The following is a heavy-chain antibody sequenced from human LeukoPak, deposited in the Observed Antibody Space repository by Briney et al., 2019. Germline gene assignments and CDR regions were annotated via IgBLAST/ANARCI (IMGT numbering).Heavy chain of an antibody. CDR3: ARDAQTYYYDTSGYYFEY. CDR2: IYHTGGT. V-gene: IGHV4-38-2*02. Sequence: PSETLSLTCAVSGYSISNSYYWGWIRQPPGKGLEWIGSIYHTGGTYSNPSLKSRVTISIDTSKNQFSLNLSSVTAADTAVYYCARDAQTYYYDTSGYYFEYRGQGTLVTVSS. D-gene: IGHD3-22*01. CDR1: GYSISNSYY. J-gene: IGHJ1*01.